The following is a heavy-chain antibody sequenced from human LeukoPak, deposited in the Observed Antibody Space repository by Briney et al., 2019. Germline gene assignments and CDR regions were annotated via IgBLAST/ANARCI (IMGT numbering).Heavy chain of an antibody. CDR2: IYSGGST. CDR1: GYTFDDYG. J-gene: IGHJ4*02. V-gene: IGHV3-53*01. D-gene: IGHD3-22*01. CDR3: ASPSSRSYYYDSSGYYLLY. Sequence: GGSLRLSCAASGYTFDDYGMGWVRQAPGKGLEWVSVIYSGGSTYYADSVKGRFTISRDNSKNTLYLQMNSLRAEDTAVYYCASPSSRSYYYDSSGYYLLYWGQGTLVTVSS.